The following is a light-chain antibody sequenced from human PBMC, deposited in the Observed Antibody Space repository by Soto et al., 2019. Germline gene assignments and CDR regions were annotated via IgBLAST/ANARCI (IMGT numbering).Light chain of an antibody. Sequence: DIQMTQSPSSLSASVGDRVTITCRASQNIDNFLNWYQHRPGKAPKLLIYDASNLYNGVPSRFSGSGSGTHFTLTISSLQPEDFATYYCQQSYRTPRAFGQGTKVDI. CDR1: QNIDNF. CDR3: QQSYRTPRA. J-gene: IGKJ1*01. CDR2: DAS. V-gene: IGKV1-39*01.